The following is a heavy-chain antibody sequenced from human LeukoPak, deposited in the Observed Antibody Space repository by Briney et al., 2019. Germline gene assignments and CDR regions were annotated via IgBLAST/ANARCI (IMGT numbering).Heavy chain of an antibody. CDR3: ARGRYYYYDSSGYFYY. J-gene: IGHJ4*02. Sequence: SETLSLTCAVYGGSFGGYYWSWIRQPPGKGLEWIGEINHSGSTNYNPSLKSRVTISVDTSKNQFSLKLSSVTAADTAVYYCARGRYYYYDSSGYFYYWGQGTLVTVSS. D-gene: IGHD3-22*01. V-gene: IGHV4-34*01. CDR2: INHSGST. CDR1: GGSFGGYY.